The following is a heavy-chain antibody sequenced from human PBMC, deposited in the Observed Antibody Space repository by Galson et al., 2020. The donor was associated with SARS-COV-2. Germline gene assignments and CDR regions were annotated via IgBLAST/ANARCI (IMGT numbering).Heavy chain of an antibody. CDR3: ARRSLWFGDRGAWFDP. V-gene: IGHV4-38-2*02. D-gene: IGHD3-10*01. Sequence: KASETLSLTCSVSGESFKSSYYWSWIRQSPGRGLGWIGSSYYTGSFQYSRALASRVMISVDTPKNQFSLRLTSVTAADTAVDYCARRSLWFGDRGAWFDPWGRGILVIVS. CDR1: GESFKSSYY. J-gene: IGHJ5*02. CDR2: SYYTGSF.